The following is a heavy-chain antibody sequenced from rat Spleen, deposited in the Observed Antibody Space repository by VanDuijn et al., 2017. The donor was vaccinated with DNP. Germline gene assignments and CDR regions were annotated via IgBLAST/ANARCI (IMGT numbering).Heavy chain of an antibody. CDR2: ISYEGSTT. Sequence: EVQLVESGGGLVQPGRSMKLSCAASGFTLRDHYMAWVRQAPKKGLEWVASISYEGSTTYYGDSVKGRFTISRNNAKSALYLQMNSLRSEDTATYYCATYPYDGTYYSYFDYWGQGVMVTVSS. CDR1: GFTLRDHY. CDR3: ATYPYDGTYYSYFDY. V-gene: IGHV5-22*01. J-gene: IGHJ2*01. D-gene: IGHD1-12*02.